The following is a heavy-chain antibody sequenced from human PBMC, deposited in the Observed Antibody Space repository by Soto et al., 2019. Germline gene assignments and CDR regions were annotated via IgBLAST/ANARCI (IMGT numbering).Heavy chain of an antibody. CDR2: IYWDDDK. CDR3: AHRPSYCSGGSCYSGFDY. J-gene: IGHJ4*02. V-gene: IGHV2-5*02. D-gene: IGHD2-15*01. CDR1: GFSLSTSGVG. Sequence: QITLKESGPTLVKPTQTLTLTCTFSGFSLSTSGVGVGWIRQPPGKALEWLALIYWDDDKRYSPSLKSTLTITKNTSKNPLVLTTPNMDPGDTATYYCAHRPSYCSGGSCYSGFDYWGQGTLVTVSS.